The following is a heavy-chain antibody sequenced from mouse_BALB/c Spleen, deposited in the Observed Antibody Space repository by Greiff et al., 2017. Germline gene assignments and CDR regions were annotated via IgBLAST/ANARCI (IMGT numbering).Heavy chain of an antibody. CDR3: ARSLLRPYYFDY. J-gene: IGHJ2*01. CDR1: GYAFSSYW. Sequence: VKLMESGAELVRPGSSVKISCKASGYAFSSYWMNWVKQRPGQGLEWIGQIYPGDGDTNYNGKFKGKATLTADKSSSTAYMQLSSLTSEDSAVYFCARSLLRPYYFDYWGQGTTLTVSS. CDR2: IYPGDGDT. V-gene: IGHV1-80*01. D-gene: IGHD1-2*01.